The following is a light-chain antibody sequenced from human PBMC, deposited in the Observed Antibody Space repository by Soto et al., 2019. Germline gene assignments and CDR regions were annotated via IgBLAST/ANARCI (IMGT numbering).Light chain of an antibody. J-gene: IGKJ1*01. Sequence: MTQSPASLSASVGEAATVTCRASQSVGSSLAWYQHKPGQAPRLLIYGANTRATGIPARFSGSGYGAEFTLTINSLQSEDFALYYCLQYSNGPRTFGRGTKVDIK. V-gene: IGKV3-15*01. CDR1: QSVGSS. CDR2: GAN. CDR3: LQYSNGPRT.